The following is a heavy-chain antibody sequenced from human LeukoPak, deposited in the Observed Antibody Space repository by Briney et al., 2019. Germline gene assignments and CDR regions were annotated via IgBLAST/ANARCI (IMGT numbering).Heavy chain of an antibody. Sequence: SETLSLTCTVSGGSISSYYWSWIRQPPGKGLGWIGYTYYSGSTNYNPSLKSRVTISVDTSKNQFSLKLSSVTAADTAVYYCARVAEMATISVFDYWGQGTLVTVSS. CDR1: GGSISSYY. D-gene: IGHD5-24*01. V-gene: IGHV4-59*01. J-gene: IGHJ4*02. CDR3: ARVAEMATISVFDY. CDR2: TYYSGST.